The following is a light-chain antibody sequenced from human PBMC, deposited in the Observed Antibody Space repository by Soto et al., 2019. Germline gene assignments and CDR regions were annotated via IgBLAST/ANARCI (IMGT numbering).Light chain of an antibody. CDR1: QTISSW. Sequence: DIQMTQSPSTLSGSVGGRVTITCRASQTISSWLAWYQQKPGXAPKLLMYKASTLKSGVPSRFSGSGSGTEFTLTISSLQPDDFATYYCQHYNSYWTFGQGTKVDIK. J-gene: IGKJ1*01. V-gene: IGKV1-5*03. CDR3: QHYNSYWT. CDR2: KAS.